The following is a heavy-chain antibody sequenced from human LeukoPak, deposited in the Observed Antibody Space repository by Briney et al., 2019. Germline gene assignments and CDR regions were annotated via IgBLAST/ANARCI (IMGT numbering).Heavy chain of an antibody. V-gene: IGHV3-21*01. CDR3: ARSYYYDSSGYPDY. J-gene: IGHJ4*02. Sequence: AGGSLRLSCAASGFPFCSCTMNWVRQPPGKGLEWVSSISGNTTYIYYADSVKGRFTISRENAKHSLFLQMDSLRAEDTAIYYCARSYYYDSSGYPDYWGEGTLVTVSS. D-gene: IGHD3-22*01. CDR2: ISGNTTYI. CDR1: GFPFCSCT.